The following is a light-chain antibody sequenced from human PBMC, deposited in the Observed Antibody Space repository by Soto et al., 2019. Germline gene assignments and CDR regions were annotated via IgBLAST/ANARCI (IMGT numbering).Light chain of an antibody. V-gene: IGLV2-14*01. CDR2: EIS. J-gene: IGLJ2*01. CDR1: SSDVGGYNY. Sequence: QSVLTQPASVSGSPGQSITISCTGTSSDVGGYNYVSWYQQHPGKAPKLMIYEISDRPSGVSNRFSCSKSGNTASLTISGLQAEDEADYYCGSYTSPTARVFGGGSKLTVL. CDR3: GSYTSPTARV.